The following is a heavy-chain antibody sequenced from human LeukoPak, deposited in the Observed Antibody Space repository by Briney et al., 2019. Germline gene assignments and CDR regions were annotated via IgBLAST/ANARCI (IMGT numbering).Heavy chain of an antibody. V-gene: IGHV1-2*02. CDR3: ARERGRELLRGNWFDP. CDR1: GYTFTSYA. J-gene: IGHJ5*02. CDR2: INPNSGGT. Sequence: ASVKVSCKASGYTFTSYAMNWVRQAPGQGLEWMGWINPNSGGTNYAQKFQGRVTMTRDTSISTAYMELSRLRSDDTAVYYCARERGRELLRGNWFDPWGQGTLVTVSS. D-gene: IGHD1-26*01.